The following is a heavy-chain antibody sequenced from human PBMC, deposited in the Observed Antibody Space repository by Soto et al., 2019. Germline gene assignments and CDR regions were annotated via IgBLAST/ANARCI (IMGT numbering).Heavy chain of an antibody. V-gene: IGHV4-30-4*01. CDR2: ISYNGYT. Sequence: QVQLQESGPGLVKPSQTLSLTCTVSGGSISSSDSHWSWIRQPPGTGLEWIGYISYNGYTSYTPSLKSRVTISLDTSKNQFSLNLNSVTAADSAVYYCVRDRTGTSEYDYWGQGTLVTVSS. CDR1: GGSISSSDSH. CDR3: VRDRTGTSEYDY. J-gene: IGHJ4*02. D-gene: IGHD1-1*01.